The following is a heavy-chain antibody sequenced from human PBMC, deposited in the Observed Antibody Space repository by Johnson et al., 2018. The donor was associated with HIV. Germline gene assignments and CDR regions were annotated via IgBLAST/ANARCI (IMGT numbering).Heavy chain of an antibody. CDR3: ARAVCRGGRCYSHDAFDI. CDR1: GFTFTSYD. V-gene: IGHV3-13*01. CDR2: IGTAGDT. Sequence: VQLVESGGGLVQPGGSLRLSCVASGFTFTSYDMHWVRQATGEGLDWISAIGTAGDTYYPGSVKGRFTVSREDAKNSLYLQMNSLRAGDTALYYCARAVCRGGRCYSHDAFDIWGQGTMVTVSS. J-gene: IGHJ3*02. D-gene: IGHD2-15*01.